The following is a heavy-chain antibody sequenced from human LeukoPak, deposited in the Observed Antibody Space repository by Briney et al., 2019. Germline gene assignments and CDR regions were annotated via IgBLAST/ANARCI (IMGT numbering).Heavy chain of an antibody. CDR1: GYTFTRYF. V-gene: IGHV1-46*01. J-gene: IGHJ5*02. CDR3: ARCVGSGYENWFDP. D-gene: IGHD5-12*01. Sequence: ASVKVSCKASGYTFTRYFMHWVRQAPGQGLEWMGIINPSGGSTTYAQKFQGRVTMTRDMSPSTVYMELSSLRSEDTAVYYCARCVGSGYENWFDPWGQGTLVTVSS. CDR2: INPSGGST.